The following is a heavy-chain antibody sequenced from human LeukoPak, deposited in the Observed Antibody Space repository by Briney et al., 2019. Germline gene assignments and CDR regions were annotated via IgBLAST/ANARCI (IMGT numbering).Heavy chain of an antibody. Sequence: ASVNVSCKASGYTFTSYGISWVRQAPGQGLEWMGWISAYNGNTNYAQKLQGRGTMTTDTSTSTAYMELRSLRSDDTAVYYCARVRGYYDSSGPRDYWGQGTLVTVSS. J-gene: IGHJ4*02. D-gene: IGHD3-22*01. CDR2: ISAYNGNT. CDR3: ARVRGYYDSSGPRDY. V-gene: IGHV1-18*01. CDR1: GYTFTSYG.